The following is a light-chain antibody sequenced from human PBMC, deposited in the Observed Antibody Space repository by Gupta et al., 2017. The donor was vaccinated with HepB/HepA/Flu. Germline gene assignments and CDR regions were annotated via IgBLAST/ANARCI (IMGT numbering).Light chain of an antibody. CDR2: DAS. V-gene: IGKV3-11*01. Sequence: IVLTQYSATLSFSPGESATPSCWASQSVGTSLAWYQQKPDQAPRLLIYDASHRATGIPARFSGSGSGTDFTLTISTLEPEDSAVYYCQRRNSWSTFGGGTKVEIK. CDR1: QSVGTS. J-gene: IGKJ4*01. CDR3: QRRNSWST.